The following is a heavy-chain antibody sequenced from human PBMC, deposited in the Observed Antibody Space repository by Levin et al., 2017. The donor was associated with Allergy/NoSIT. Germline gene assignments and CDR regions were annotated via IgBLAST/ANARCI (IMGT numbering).Heavy chain of an antibody. V-gene: IGHV2-5*02. CDR3: ANTKGVQYFDY. Sequence: SGPTLVKPTQTLTLTCTFSGFSLSTSGVGVGWIRQPPGKALEWLALIFWDDDKRYSPSLKSRLTITKDTSQNQVVLTMTNMDPVDTATYYCANTKGVQYFDYWGQGTLVTVSS. CDR1: GFSLSTSGVG. D-gene: IGHD2-8*01. CDR2: IFWDDDK. J-gene: IGHJ4*02.